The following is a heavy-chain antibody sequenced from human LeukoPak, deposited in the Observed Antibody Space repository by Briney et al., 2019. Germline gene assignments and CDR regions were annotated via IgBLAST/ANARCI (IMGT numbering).Heavy chain of an antibody. CDR2: ISGGGDIT. CDR3: AKKTGGSYPFDY. D-gene: IGHD1-26*01. J-gene: IGHJ4*02. V-gene: IGHV3-23*01. Sequence: PGGSLRLSCAASGFTFSSYAMSWVRQAPGKGLEWVSVISGGGDITYYADSVKGRFTISRDNSKNTLYLQMNSLRVEDTAVYYCAKKTGGSYPFDYWGQGTLVTVSS. CDR1: GFTFSSYA.